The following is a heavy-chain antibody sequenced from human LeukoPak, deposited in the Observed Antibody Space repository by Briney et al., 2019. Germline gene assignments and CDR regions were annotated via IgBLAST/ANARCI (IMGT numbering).Heavy chain of an antibody. V-gene: IGHV4-30-4*01. CDR1: GGSISSGDYY. J-gene: IGHJ1*01. D-gene: IGHD4-17*01. Sequence: PSQTLSLTCTVSGGSISSGDYYWSWIRQPPGTGLEWIGYIYYSGSTYYNPSLKSRVTISVDTSKNQFSLKLSSVTAADTAVYYCASHGDPGYFQHWGQGTLVTVSS. CDR2: IYYSGST. CDR3: ASHGDPGYFQH.